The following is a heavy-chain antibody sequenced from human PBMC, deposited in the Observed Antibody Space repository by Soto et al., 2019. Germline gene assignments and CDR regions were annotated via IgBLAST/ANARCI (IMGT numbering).Heavy chain of an antibody. Sequence: GGSLRLSCAASGFTFSSYAMSWVRQAPGKGLEWVSAIRGSGDSTYYADSVKGRFTISRDNSKSTLYLQMNSLRAEDTAVYYCAGGGGPLFPHYYYYYGMDVWGQGTTVTVSS. CDR1: GFTFSSYA. V-gene: IGHV3-23*01. CDR3: AGGGGPLFPHYYYYYGMDV. D-gene: IGHD3-10*01. J-gene: IGHJ6*02. CDR2: IRGSGDST.